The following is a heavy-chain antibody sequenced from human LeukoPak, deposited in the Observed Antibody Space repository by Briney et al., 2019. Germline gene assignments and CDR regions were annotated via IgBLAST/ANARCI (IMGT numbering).Heavy chain of an antibody. J-gene: IGHJ4*02. Sequence: ASVKVSCKASGYTFTGYYMHWVRQAPGQGLEWMGWINPNSGGTNYAQKFQGRVTMTRNTSISRAYMELSSLRSEDTAVYYCARESKWLGRDYWGQGSLVTVSS. CDR3: ARESKWLGRDY. V-gene: IGHV1-2*02. D-gene: IGHD6-19*01. CDR1: GYTFTGYY. CDR2: INPNSGGT.